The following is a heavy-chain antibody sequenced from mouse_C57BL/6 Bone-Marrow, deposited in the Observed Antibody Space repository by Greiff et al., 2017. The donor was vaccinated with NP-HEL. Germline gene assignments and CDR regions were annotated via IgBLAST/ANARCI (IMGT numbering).Heavy chain of an antibody. Sequence: VKLQESGPELVKPGASVKISCKASGYAFSSSWMNWVKQRPGKGLEWIGRIYPGDGDANYNGKFKGKATLTADKSSSTAYMQLSSLTSEDSAVYFCATTVVPYFDVWGTGTTVTVSS. D-gene: IGHD1-1*01. V-gene: IGHV1-82*01. J-gene: IGHJ1*03. CDR1: GYAFSSSW. CDR3: ATTVVPYFDV. CDR2: IYPGDGDA.